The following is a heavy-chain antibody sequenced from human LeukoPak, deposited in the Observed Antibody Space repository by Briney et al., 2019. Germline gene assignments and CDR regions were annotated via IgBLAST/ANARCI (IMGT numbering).Heavy chain of an antibody. J-gene: IGHJ4*02. CDR2: ISAYNGNT. D-gene: IGHD4-23*01. CDR1: GYTFASYG. Sequence: ASVKVSCKASGYTFASYGISWVRQAPGQGLEWMGWISAYNGNTNYAQKLQGRVTMTTDTSTNTAYMELRSLRSDDTAVYYCARGGKWGYGGNSGLDFWGQGTLVTVSS. V-gene: IGHV1-18*01. CDR3: ARGGKWGYGGNSGLDF.